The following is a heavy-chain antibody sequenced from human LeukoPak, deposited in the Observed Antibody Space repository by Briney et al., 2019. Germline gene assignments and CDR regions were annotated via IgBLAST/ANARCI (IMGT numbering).Heavy chain of an antibody. CDR3: ARHPCGLVREAYFDP. Sequence: SETLSITCAVFCDFFTNDCCWAWIRQPPGKGLLWIGGVYRAGDTNYNRSLKSRVTMTIDTSKNQFSLKETSGTAADTAIYYCARHPCGLVREAYFDPWAQGTLVTVSS. V-gene: IGHV4-38-2*01. CDR1: CDFFTNDCC. CDR2: VYRAGDT. D-gene: IGHD6-19*01. J-gene: IGHJ5*02.